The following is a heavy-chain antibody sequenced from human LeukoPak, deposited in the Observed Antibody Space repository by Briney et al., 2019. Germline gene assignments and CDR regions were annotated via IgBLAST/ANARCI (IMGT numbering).Heavy chain of an antibody. J-gene: IGHJ3*01. D-gene: IGHD3-22*01. CDR3: ASPPSYYYETSGYSHDAFDL. CDR2: IYHSGST. Sequence: PSETLSLTCAVSGGSISSGGYSWSWIRQPPGKGLEWIGYIYHSGSTYYNPSLKSRVTISVDRSKNQFSLKLSSVTAADTAVYYCASPPSYYYETSGYSHDAFDLWGQGTMITVSS. CDR1: GGSISSGGYS. V-gene: IGHV4-30-2*01.